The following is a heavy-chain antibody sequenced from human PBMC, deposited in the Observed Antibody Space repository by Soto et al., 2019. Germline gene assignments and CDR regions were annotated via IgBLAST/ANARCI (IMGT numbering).Heavy chain of an antibody. D-gene: IGHD2-15*01. Sequence: GGSLRLSCAASGFTFSSYWMSWVRQAPGKGLEWVANIKQDGSEKYYVDSVKGRFTISRDNAKNSLYLQMNSLRAEDTAVYYCARAGVDIVVVVAVYYFDYWGQGTLVTVSS. J-gene: IGHJ4*02. CDR1: GFTFSSYW. CDR3: ARAGVDIVVVVAVYYFDY. V-gene: IGHV3-7*01. CDR2: IKQDGSEK.